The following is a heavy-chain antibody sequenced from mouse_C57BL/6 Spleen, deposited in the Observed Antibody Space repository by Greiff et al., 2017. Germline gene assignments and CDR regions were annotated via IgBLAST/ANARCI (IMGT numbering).Heavy chain of an antibody. J-gene: IGHJ3*01. Sequence: EVQLVESGGGLVKPGGSLKLSCAASGFTFSSYAMSWVRQTPEKRLEWVATISDGGSYTYYPDNVKGRFTISRDNAKNNLYLQMSHLKSEDTAMYYCARGKTYGYTWFAYWGQGTLVTVSA. CDR2: ISDGGSYT. V-gene: IGHV5-4*01. CDR1: GFTFSSYA. CDR3: ARGKTYGYTWFAY. D-gene: IGHD2-2*01.